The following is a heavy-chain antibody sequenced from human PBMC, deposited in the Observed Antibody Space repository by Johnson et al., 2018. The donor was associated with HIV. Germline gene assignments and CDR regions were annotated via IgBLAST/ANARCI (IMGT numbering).Heavy chain of an antibody. CDR1: GFTVSSNY. CDR3: ASYYNFWSDLMGISFDI. CDR2: IYSGGST. D-gene: IGHD3-3*01. Sequence: EVQLVESGGGLVQPGGSLRLSCAASGFTVSSNYMSWVRQAPGKGLEWDSVIYSGGSTYYADSVKGRFTISRDNSKNTLYLQMNSLRAEDTAVYYCASYYNFWSDLMGISFDIWGQGTMVTVSS. V-gene: IGHV3-66*01. J-gene: IGHJ3*02.